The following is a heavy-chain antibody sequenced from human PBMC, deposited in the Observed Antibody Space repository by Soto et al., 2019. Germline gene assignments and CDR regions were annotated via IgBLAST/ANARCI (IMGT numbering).Heavy chain of an antibody. D-gene: IGHD5-12*01. J-gene: IGHJ4*02. CDR3: VRIRRGDGYTFGY. CDR1: GFTLSNYW. Sequence: EVQLVESGGVSVQPGGSMRLSCTASGFTLSNYWMHWVRQAPGKGLVWVSRINTDGSTTTYADSVKGRFTISRDNAKHTLYLQMNSLRDEDTAVYYCVRIRRGDGYTFGYWGQGTLVTVSS. V-gene: IGHV3-74*01. CDR2: INTDGSTT.